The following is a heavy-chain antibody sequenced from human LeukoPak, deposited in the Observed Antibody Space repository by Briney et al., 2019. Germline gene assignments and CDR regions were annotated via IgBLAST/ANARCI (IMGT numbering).Heavy chain of an antibody. CDR1: GYTFTSYG. CDR2: ISAYNGNT. V-gene: IGHV1-18*01. D-gene: IGHD1-26*01. J-gene: IGHJ4*02. Sequence: ASVKVSCKASGYTFTSYGISWVRQAPGQGLEWMGWISAYNGNTNYAPKFQGRVIMTTDTSTSTAYMELRSLKSDDTAVYYCGRHSGSYHSPVDNWGQGTLVTVSS. CDR3: GRHSGSYHSPVDN.